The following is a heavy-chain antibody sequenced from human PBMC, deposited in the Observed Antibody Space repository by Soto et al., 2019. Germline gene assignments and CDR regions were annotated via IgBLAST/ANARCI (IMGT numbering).Heavy chain of an antibody. CDR2: IIDSGGST. CDR3: ARTEDYYDSSRYYFFAY. CDR1: GFTFSSCA. J-gene: IGHJ4*02. Sequence: GGSLRLSCAASGFTFSSCAMGWVRQAPGKGLEWVSDIIDSGGSTYYADSVKGRFTISRDNSKSTLYLQMNSLRAEDTAVYYCARTEDYYDSSRYYFFAYWGQGTLVTVSS. V-gene: IGHV3-23*01. D-gene: IGHD3-22*01.